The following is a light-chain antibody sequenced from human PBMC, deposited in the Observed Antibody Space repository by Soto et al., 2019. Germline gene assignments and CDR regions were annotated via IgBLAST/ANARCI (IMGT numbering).Light chain of an antibody. CDR2: EVN. Sequence: QSALTQPASLSGSPGQSITISCTGTTSDVGTYKYVSWYQQHPGKAPKLIIYEVNNRPSGVSNRFSGSKSGNTASLTISGLEAEDEADYYCSSYAGRSTPVFGGGTKLTVL. CDR3: SSYAGRSTPV. V-gene: IGLV2-14*03. CDR1: TSDVGTYKY. J-gene: IGLJ2*01.